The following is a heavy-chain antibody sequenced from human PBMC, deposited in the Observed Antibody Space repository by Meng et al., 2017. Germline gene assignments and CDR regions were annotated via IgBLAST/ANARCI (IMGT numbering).Heavy chain of an antibody. CDR2: IYYSGST. D-gene: IGHD1-26*01. CDR1: GGSISSSSSY. V-gene: IGHV4-39*06. J-gene: IGHJ5*02. Sequence: RRQTQDSAPGLVKPSGTLPLTCPVTGGSISSSSSYWGWIRQPPGKGLEWIGSIYYSGSTYYNPSLKSRVTISVDTSKNQFSLKLSSVTAADTAVYYCARVGSYYGDWFDPWGQGTLVTVSS. CDR3: ARVGSYYGDWFDP.